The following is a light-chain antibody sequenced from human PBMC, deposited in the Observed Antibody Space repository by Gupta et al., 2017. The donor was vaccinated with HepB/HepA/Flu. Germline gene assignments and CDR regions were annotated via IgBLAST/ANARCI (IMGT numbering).Light chain of an antibody. Sequence: DIQMTQSPSTLSASVGDRVTITCRASESISDWLAWYQHKPGKAPKLLIYRASTLESGAPSRFSGSGSGTEFTLTISSLQPDDYATYYCHQYNSYSLTFGGGTKVEMK. J-gene: IGKJ4*01. CDR3: HQYNSYSLT. V-gene: IGKV1-5*03. CDR1: ESISDW. CDR2: RAS.